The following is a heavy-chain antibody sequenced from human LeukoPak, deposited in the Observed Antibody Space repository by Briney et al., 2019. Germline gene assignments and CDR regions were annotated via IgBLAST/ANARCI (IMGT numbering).Heavy chain of an antibody. CDR1: GFTFSSYA. D-gene: IGHD3-10*01. V-gene: IGHV3-30-3*01. Sequence: GGSLRLSCAASGFTFSSYAMHWVRQAPGKGLEWVAVISYDGSNKYYADSVKGRFTISRDNSKNTLYLQMNSLRAEDTAVYYCAGDITGSGSYYIAYYGMDVWGQGTTVTVSS. J-gene: IGHJ6*02. CDR3: AGDITGSGSYYIAYYGMDV. CDR2: ISYDGSNK.